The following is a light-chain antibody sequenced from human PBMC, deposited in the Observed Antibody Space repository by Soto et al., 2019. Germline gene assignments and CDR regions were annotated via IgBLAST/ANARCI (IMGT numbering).Light chain of an antibody. CDR3: AAWDDSLNGFYV. J-gene: IGLJ1*01. Sequence: QSALTQPASVSGSPGQSITISCTGTSSDVGGYNYVSWYQQHPGKAPKLMIYEVSNRPSGVSNRFSGSKSGNTASLTISGIEAEDEADYYCAAWDDSLNGFYVFGTGTKLTVL. CDR2: EVS. CDR1: SSDVGGYNY. V-gene: IGLV2-14*01.